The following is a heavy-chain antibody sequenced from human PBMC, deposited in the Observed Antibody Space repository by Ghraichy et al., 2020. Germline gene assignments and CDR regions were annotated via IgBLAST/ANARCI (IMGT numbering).Heavy chain of an antibody. CDR3: ARGLRWGGNDY. CDR1: GGSFSGYY. V-gene: IGHV4-34*01. Sequence: SETLSLTCAVYGGSFSGYYWSWIRQPPGKGLEWIGEINHSGSTNYNPSLKSRVTISVDTSKNQFSLKLSSVTAADTAVYYCARGLRWGGNDYWGQGTLVTVSS. D-gene: IGHD1-26*01. CDR2: INHSGST. J-gene: IGHJ4*02.